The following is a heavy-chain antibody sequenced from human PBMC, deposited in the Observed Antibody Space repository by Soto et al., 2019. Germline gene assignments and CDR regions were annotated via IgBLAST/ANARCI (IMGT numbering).Heavy chain of an antibody. V-gene: IGHV1-58*01. Sequence: SVKRSCTASGFPFTSSAVQWLRHAREQRLEWIGWIVVGSGNTNYAQKFQERVTITRDMSTSTAYMELSSLRSGDTAVYYCAADPALEAIVGAPNWFDPWGQGTLVTVSS. D-gene: IGHD1-26*01. CDR3: AADPALEAIVGAPNWFDP. J-gene: IGHJ5*02. CDR1: GFPFTSSA. CDR2: IVVGSGNT.